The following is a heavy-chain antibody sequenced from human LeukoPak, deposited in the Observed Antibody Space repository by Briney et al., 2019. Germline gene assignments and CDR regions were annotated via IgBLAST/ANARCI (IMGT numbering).Heavy chain of an antibody. Sequence: GGSLRLSCAASEFTFSSYWMSWVRQAPGKGLEWVANIKQDGSEEYYVDSVKGRFTISRDNAKNSLYLQMNSLRAEDTAVYYCARDLGPGQYYYYYIDVWGKGTTVTVSS. CDR3: ARDLGPGQYYYYYIDV. J-gene: IGHJ6*03. V-gene: IGHV3-7*01. CDR2: IKQDGSEE. CDR1: EFTFSSYW.